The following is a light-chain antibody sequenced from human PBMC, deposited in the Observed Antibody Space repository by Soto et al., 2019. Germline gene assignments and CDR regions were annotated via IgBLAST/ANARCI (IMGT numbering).Light chain of an antibody. CDR1: QSVSSNY. J-gene: IGKJ2*01. Sequence: EIVLTQSPGTLSLSPGERATLSCRASQSVSSNYLAWYQQKPGQAPRLLIYGASSRATGIPARFSGSGSGTEFTLTISRLEPEDFAIYYCQHYGSSAYTFGQGTTLEIK. CDR3: QHYGSSAYT. V-gene: IGKV3-20*01. CDR2: GAS.